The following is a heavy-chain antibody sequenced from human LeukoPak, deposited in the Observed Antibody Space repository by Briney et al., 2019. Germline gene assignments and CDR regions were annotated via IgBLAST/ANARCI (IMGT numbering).Heavy chain of an antibody. J-gene: IGHJ4*02. V-gene: IGHV3-21*01. D-gene: IGHD6-13*01. Sequence: PGGSLRLSCAASGFTFSSYSMNWVRRAPGKGLEWVSSISSSSSYIYYADSVKGRFTISRDNAKNSLYLQMNTLRAEDTAVYYCAKGTIAAAVYDIDYWDQGTLVTVSS. CDR2: ISSSSSYI. CDR1: GFTFSSYS. CDR3: AKGTIAAAVYDIDY.